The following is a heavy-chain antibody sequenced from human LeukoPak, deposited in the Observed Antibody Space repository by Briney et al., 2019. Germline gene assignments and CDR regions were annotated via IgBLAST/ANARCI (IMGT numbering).Heavy chain of an antibody. D-gene: IGHD2-15*01. CDR2: INHSGST. J-gene: IGHJ5*02. CDR1: GGSISSDTYY. Sequence: TSETLSLTCAVSGGSISSDTYYWSWIRQPPGKGLEWIGEINHSGSTNYNPSLKSRVTISVDTSKNQFSLKLSSVTAADTAVYYCARDSSRAGFDPWGQGTLVTVSS. CDR3: ARDSSRAGFDP. V-gene: IGHV4-39*07.